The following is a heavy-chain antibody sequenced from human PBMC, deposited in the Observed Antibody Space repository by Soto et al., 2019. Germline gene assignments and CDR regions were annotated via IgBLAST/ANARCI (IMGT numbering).Heavy chain of an antibody. V-gene: IGHV1-69*06. CDR1: GGTLSSYA. CDR2: IIPIFGTA. D-gene: IGHD1-7*01. CDR3: AAGTTLENWFDP. J-gene: IGHJ5*02. Sequence: SVKVSCKASGGTLSSYAISWVRQAPGQGLEWMGGIIPIFGTANYAQKFQGRVTITADKSTSTAYMELSSLRSEDTAVYYCAAGTTLENWFDPWGQGTLVTVSS.